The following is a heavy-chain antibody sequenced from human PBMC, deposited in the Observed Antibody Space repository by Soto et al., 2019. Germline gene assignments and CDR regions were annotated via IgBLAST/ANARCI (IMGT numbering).Heavy chain of an antibody. CDR2: INAGNGNT. J-gene: IGHJ4*02. CDR1: GNTFTSYS. Sequence: QVPLVQSGAEVKKPGASVKVSCKASGNTFTSYSVYWVRQAPGQGLEWMGWINAGNGNTRYSQKFQDRVTITRDTSASTVYMELSSLRSEDTAVYYCARDRYSSSWYVGAFDYWGQGTLVTVSS. D-gene: IGHD6-13*01. V-gene: IGHV1-3*01. CDR3: ARDRYSSSWYVGAFDY.